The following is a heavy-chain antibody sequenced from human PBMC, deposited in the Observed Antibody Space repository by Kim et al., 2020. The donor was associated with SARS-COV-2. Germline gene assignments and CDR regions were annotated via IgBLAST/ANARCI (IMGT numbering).Heavy chain of an antibody. V-gene: IGHV3-11*06. CDR3: ARGRAYDISPYWFDP. D-gene: IGHD3-9*01. J-gene: IGHJ5*02. Sequence: SVKGRFTISRDNAKNSLYLQMNSLRAEDTAVYYCARGRAYDISPYWFDPWGQGTLVTVSS.